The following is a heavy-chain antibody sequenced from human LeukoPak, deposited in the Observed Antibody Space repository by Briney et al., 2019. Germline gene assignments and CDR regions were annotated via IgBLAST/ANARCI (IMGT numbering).Heavy chain of an antibody. D-gene: IGHD3-3*01. CDR1: GGSISSGGYY. V-gene: IGHV4-31*03. CDR2: IYYSGST. J-gene: IGHJ4*02. CDR3: ARAASPDFWSGYYMNYFDY. Sequence: SETLSLTCTVSGGSISSGGYYWSWIRQHPGKGLEWIGYIYYSGSTYYNPSLKSRVTISVDTSKNQFSLKLSSVTAADTAVYYCARAASPDFWSGYYMNYFDYWGQGTLVTVPS.